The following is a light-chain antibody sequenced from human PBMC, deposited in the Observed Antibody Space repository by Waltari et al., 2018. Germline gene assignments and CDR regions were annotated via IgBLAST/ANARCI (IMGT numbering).Light chain of an antibody. Sequence: QSALTQPASVSGSPGQSITISCTGTSSNVENYNLVSWYQHHPGKAPKLLIDEVSKRPAGISNRFSGSTSGNTASLTISGLQAEYESDYYCCSFAGGNNFEVIFGGGTRLTVL. CDR2: EVS. V-gene: IGLV2-23*02. CDR1: SSNVENYNL. J-gene: IGLJ2*01. CDR3: CSFAGGNNFEVI.